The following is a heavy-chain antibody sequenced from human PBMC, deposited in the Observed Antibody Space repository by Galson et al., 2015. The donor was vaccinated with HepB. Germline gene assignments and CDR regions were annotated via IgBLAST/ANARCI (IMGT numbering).Heavy chain of an antibody. CDR1: GFTFSNYG. CDR3: AREVMVAGFDY. D-gene: IGHD2-15*01. V-gene: IGHV3-74*01. CDR2: IDSDGSST. J-gene: IGHJ4*02. Sequence: SLRLSCAASGFTFSNYGMHWVRQTPGKGLVWVSGIDSDGSSTNYADSVKGRFTISRDNAKNTLYLQMNSLRAEDTAVYYCAREVMVAGFDYWGQGTLVTVSS.